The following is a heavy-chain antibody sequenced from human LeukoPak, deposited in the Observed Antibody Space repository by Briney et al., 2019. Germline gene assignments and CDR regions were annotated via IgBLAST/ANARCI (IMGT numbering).Heavy chain of an antibody. CDR3: ARDQGRGYCSGGSCYSSHGAFDI. CDR2: NYSGGST. D-gene: IGHD2-15*01. CDR1: RLTHSIIY. V-gene: IGHV3-66*01. Sequence: GRSLRLSCAASRLTHSIIYTSGVPDAPGKGLECGSVNYSGGSTYYADSVKGRFTISRDNSEHTLYLQMNSLRAEDTAVYYCARDQGRGYCSGGSCYSSHGAFDIWGQETMVRVSS. J-gene: IGHJ3*02.